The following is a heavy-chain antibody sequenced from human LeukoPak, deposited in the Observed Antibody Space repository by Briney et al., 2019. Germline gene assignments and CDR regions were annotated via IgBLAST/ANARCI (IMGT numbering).Heavy chain of an antibody. CDR2: INHSGTT. CDR3: ARGPYGLDI. CDR1: GGSLSGYF. J-gene: IGHJ6*02. Sequence: SETLSLTCTVYGGSLSGYFWNWIRHSPGKGLQWMGEINHSGTTNYNPSLESRLTLSLDTSKNLFSLNLRSVTAADAAVYFCARGPYGLDIWGRGTTVIVSS. V-gene: IGHV4-34*01.